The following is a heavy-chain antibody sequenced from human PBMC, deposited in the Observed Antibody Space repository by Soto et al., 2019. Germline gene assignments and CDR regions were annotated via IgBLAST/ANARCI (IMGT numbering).Heavy chain of an antibody. CDR2: IYYSGST. CDR3: ARSLEYFDY. CDR1: GGCISSSSYY. Sequence: SETLSLTCTVSGGCISSSSYYWGWIRQPPGKGLEWIGSIYYSGSTYYNPSLKSRVTISVDTSKNQFSPKLSSVTAADTAVYYCARSLEYFDYWGQRTLVTVSS. J-gene: IGHJ4*02. V-gene: IGHV4-39*01.